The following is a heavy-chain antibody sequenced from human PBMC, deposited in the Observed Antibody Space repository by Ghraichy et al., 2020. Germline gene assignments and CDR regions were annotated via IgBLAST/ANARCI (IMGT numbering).Heavy chain of an antibody. CDR1: GFTVSRTH. V-gene: IGHV3-53*01. J-gene: IGHJ4*02. CDR3: ARDLGDTSGWPIFDY. CDR2: SHRGNRQ. Sequence: GGSLRLSCAASGFTVSRTHMAWVRQAPGKGLEWVSGSHRGNRQYYADSVQGRFTISRDDSKNTLYLQMNSLRADDTAVYYCARDLGDTSGWPIFDYWGQGSPVTVSS. D-gene: IGHD6-19*01.